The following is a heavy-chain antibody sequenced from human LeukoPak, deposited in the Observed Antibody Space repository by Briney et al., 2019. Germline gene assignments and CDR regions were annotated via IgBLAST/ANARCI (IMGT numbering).Heavy chain of an antibody. CDR2: IYYSGNT. J-gene: IGHJ4*02. CDR3: ARGVDYGGNFDY. Sequence: SETLSLTCTVSGGSISSYYWSWIRRPPGKGLEWVGYIYYSGNTNYNPSLKSRVTISVGTSKNQLSLKLSSVTAADTAVYYCARGVDYGGNFDYWGQGTLVTVSS. D-gene: IGHD4-23*01. V-gene: IGHV4-59*08. CDR1: GGSISSYY.